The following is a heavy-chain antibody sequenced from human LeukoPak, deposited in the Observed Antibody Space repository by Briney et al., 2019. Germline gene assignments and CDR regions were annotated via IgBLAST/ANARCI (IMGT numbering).Heavy chain of an antibody. D-gene: IGHD2-21*02. CDR2: FDAEDGET. CDR1: GYTLTELS. V-gene: IGHV1-24*01. J-gene: IGHJ3*02. Sequence: ASVKVSCKVSGYTLTELSIYWVRQAPGKGLEWMGGFDAEDGETIYAQKFQGRVTMTEDTSTDTAYMELSNLRSEDTAVYNCATDALGLVMVTAKAFDIWGQGTMVTVSS. CDR3: ATDALGLVMVTAKAFDI.